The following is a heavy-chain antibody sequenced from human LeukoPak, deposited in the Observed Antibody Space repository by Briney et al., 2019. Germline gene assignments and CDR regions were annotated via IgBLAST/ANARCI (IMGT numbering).Heavy chain of an antibody. Sequence: GGSLRLSCAASGFTFSSYAMHWVRQAPGKGLEWVAVISYDGSNKYYADSVKGRFTISRDNSKNTLYLQMNSLRADDTAVYYCARDYYYGSGSYYYYYGMDVWGQGTTVTVSS. D-gene: IGHD3-10*01. CDR3: ARDYYYGSGSYYYYYGMDV. J-gene: IGHJ6*02. CDR2: ISYDGSNK. CDR1: GFTFSSYA. V-gene: IGHV3-30-3*01.